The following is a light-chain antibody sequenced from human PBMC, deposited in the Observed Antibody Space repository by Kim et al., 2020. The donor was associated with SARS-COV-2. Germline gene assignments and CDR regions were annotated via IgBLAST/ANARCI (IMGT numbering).Light chain of an antibody. V-gene: IGLV2-14*01. J-gene: IGLJ1*01. Sequence: QSALTQPASVSGSPGQSITISCTGTSSDVGGYNYVSWYQQHPGKAPKLMIYDVSKRPSGVSNRFSGSKSGNTASLTISGLQAEDEADYYCSSYTSSNTYVFGTGTKVTGL. CDR2: DVS. CDR3: SSYTSSNTYV. CDR1: SSDVGGYNY.